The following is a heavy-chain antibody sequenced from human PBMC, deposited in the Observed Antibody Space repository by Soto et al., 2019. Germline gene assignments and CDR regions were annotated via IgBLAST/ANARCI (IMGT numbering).Heavy chain of an antibody. V-gene: IGHV1-18*01. D-gene: IGHD3-3*01. CDR1: GYTFIGYG. CDR2: ISAYNADT. CDR3: ARSYYYFRRESFDY. Sequence: QVQLVQSEAEVRKPGASVKVSCKTSGYTFIGYGVSWVRQAPGQGLEWMGWISAYNADTKYAQKLQDRITMTTDTSTSTAYMELRSLRSDDTVVYYCARSYYYFRRESFDYWGQGTLVTVSS. J-gene: IGHJ4*02.